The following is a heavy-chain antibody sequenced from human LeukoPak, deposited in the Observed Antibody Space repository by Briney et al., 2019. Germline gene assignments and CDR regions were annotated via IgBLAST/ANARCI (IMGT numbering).Heavy chain of an antibody. CDR2: MIPLLGTE. Sequence: ASVKVSCKAPGGTFNSYGISWVRLAPGQGLEWMGAMIPLLGTENYAQKFQGRVSITADKSTTTAYMELSSLISDDTAVYYCVRDVFLGAVAGRRGDSWGQGTLVTVSS. V-gene: IGHV1-69*10. J-gene: IGHJ4*02. CDR3: VRDVFLGAVAGRRGDS. CDR1: GGTFNSYG. D-gene: IGHD6-19*01.